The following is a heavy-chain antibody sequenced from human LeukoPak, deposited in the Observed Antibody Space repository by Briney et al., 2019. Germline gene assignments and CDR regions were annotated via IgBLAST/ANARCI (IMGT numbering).Heavy chain of an antibody. Sequence: SVKVSCKASGGTFSSYAISWVRQAPGQGLEWMGGIIPIFGTANYAQKFQGRVTITADESTSTAYMELSSLRSEDTAVYYCARVLRYFDAYYYCMDVWGKGTTVTISS. V-gene: IGHV1-69*13. CDR2: IIPIFGTA. CDR3: ARVLRYFDAYYYCMDV. J-gene: IGHJ6*03. CDR1: GGTFSSYA. D-gene: IGHD3-9*01.